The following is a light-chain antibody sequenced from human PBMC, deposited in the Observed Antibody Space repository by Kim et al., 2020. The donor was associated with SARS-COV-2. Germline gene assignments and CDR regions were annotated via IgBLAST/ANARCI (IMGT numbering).Light chain of an antibody. CDR3: QQYGDSRFT. CDR2: DAS. CDR1: QTIDSTF. J-gene: IGKJ3*01. V-gene: IGKV3-20*01. Sequence: EVVLTQSPGTLSLSPGERATLSCRASQTIDSTFLAWYQQKPGQSPRLLIFDASKRATGIPDRFSGSGSGTDFTLTISRLEPEDFAVYYCQQYGDSRFTFGPGTKVDIK.